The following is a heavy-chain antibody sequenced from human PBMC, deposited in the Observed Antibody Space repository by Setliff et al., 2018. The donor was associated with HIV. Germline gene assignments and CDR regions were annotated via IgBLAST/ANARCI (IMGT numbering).Heavy chain of an antibody. D-gene: IGHD6-13*01. CDR2: INPKSDGT. Sequence: GASVKVSCKASGYSFTDYYIHWVRQAPGQGLEWMGWINPKSDGTNYAQKLQGRVTMTTDTSTSTAYMELRSLRSDDTAVYYCARDLRTIVWYTSSWYEDWFDPWGQGTLVTVSS. V-gene: IGHV1-2*02. CDR3: ARDLRTIVWYTSSWYEDWFDP. J-gene: IGHJ5*02. CDR1: GYSFTDYY.